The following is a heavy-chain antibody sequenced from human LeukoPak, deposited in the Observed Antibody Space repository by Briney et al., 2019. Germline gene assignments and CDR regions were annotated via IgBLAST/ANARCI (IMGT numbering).Heavy chain of an antibody. J-gene: IGHJ6*03. CDR2: ISGDGGST. V-gene: IGHV3-43*02. CDR1: GFTFNDYA. Sequence: GGSLRLSCAASGFTFNDYAMNWVRQAPGKGLDWVSLISGDGGSTYYAQSLKGRFTISRDNITNSLYLQMNSLRTEDTALYYCAKGSPDYYYYMDVWGKGTTVTVSS. CDR3: AKGSPDYYYYMDV.